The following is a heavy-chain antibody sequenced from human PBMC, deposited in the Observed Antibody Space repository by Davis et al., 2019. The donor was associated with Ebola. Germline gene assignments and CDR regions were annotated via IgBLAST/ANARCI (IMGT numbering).Heavy chain of an antibody. Sequence: SETLSLTCSVSGGSVNTGYYYWTWIRQPPGKGLEWIGYISHTGSTNYSPSLKSRVTISADTSKNQFSLKLTSVTAADTAVYFCVRANTAMVPPEIDYWGQGTLVTVSS. CDR1: GGSVNTGYYY. J-gene: IGHJ4*02. CDR3: VRANTAMVPPEIDY. D-gene: IGHD5-18*01. V-gene: IGHV4-61*01. CDR2: ISHTGST.